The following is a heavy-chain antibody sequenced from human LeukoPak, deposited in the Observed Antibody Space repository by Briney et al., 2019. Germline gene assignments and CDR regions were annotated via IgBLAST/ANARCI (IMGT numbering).Heavy chain of an antibody. D-gene: IGHD3-22*01. CDR1: GFTFSSYA. V-gene: IGHV3-23*01. CDR2: ITDSGGST. Sequence: GGSLRLSCAASGFTFSSYAMNWVRQAPGKGLEWVSTITDSGGSTYYADSVQGRFTISRDNSKNTLYLQMNSLSADDSALYYCAKDKGGSGYYPVDSWGQGTLVTVSS. CDR3: AKDKGGSGYYPVDS. J-gene: IGHJ4*02.